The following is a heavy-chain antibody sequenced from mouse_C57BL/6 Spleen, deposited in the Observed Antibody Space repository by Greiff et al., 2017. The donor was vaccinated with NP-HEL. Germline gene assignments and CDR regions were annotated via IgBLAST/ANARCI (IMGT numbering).Heavy chain of an antibody. CDR3: ARFPLTTVVAMDY. CDR1: GYTFTSYW. J-gene: IGHJ4*01. D-gene: IGHD1-1*01. V-gene: IGHV1-50*01. CDR2: IDPSDSYT. Sequence: VQLQQPGAELVKPGASVKLSCKASGYTFTSYWMQWVKQRPGQGLEWIGEIDPSDSYTNYNQKFKGKATLTVDTSSSTAYMQLSSLTSEDSAVYYCARFPLTTVVAMDYWGQGTSVTVSS.